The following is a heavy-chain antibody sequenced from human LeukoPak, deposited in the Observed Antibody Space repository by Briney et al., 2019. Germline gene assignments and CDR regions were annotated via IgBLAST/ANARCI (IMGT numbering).Heavy chain of an antibody. V-gene: IGHV4-61*02. CDR2: IYTSGST. J-gene: IGHJ6*03. D-gene: IGHD2-2*01. CDR1: GGSISSGRYY. CDR3: ARHVVVVPAAGVPWYYYYYMDV. Sequence: PSETLSLTCTVSGGSISSGRYYWTWLRQPAGKGLEWIGRIYTSGSTNYNPSLKSRVAISVDTSKNQFSLKLSSVTAADTAVYYCARHVVVVPAAGVPWYYYYYMDVWGKGTTVTISS.